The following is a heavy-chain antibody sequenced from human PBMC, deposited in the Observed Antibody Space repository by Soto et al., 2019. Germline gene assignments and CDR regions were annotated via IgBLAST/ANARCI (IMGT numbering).Heavy chain of an antibody. CDR1: GGTFSSYA. J-gene: IGHJ4*02. V-gene: IGHV1-69*12. CDR3: ARAPVRLCSGDNCYSGLDY. Sequence: QVQLVQSGAEVKKPGSSLKVSCKSSGGTFSSYAISWVRQAPGQGLEWLGGIIPIFNKVNYGQKSQGRVTLTADDATTTASMELSSMRADVTAGYYCARAPVRLCSGDNCYSGLDYWGQGTLVIVSS. D-gene: IGHD2-15*01. CDR2: IIPIFNKV.